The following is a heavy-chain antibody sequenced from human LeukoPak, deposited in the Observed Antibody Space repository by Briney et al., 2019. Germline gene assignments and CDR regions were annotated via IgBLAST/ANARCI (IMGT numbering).Heavy chain of an antibody. D-gene: IGHD1-26*01. J-gene: IGHJ4*02. Sequence: AGGSLRLSCAASGFTFSDYYMSWIRQAPGKGLEWVSYISSSGSTIYYADSVKGRFTISRDNAKNSLYLQMNSLRAEDTAVYYCASRSGRYLYYFDYWGQGTLVTVSS. CDR3: ASRSGRYLYYFDY. CDR1: GFTFSDYY. V-gene: IGHV3-11*01. CDR2: ISSSGSTI.